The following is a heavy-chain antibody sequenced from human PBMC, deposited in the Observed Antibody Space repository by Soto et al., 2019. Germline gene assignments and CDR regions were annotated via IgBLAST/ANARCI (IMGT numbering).Heavy chain of an antibody. CDR2: MNPNSGNT. Sequence: VQLLHSGAEVKRPGASVKVSCTASGYTFTSYDINWVRQATGQGLEWMGWMNPNSGNTGYEQKFQGRVTMTRNTSTIKANMELSSLRSEDTAVYYFARLGRGYHSDGMDVWGQGTTVTVSS. CDR1: GYTFTSYD. J-gene: IGHJ6*02. D-gene: IGHD3-22*01. V-gene: IGHV1-8*01. CDR3: ARLGRGYHSDGMDV.